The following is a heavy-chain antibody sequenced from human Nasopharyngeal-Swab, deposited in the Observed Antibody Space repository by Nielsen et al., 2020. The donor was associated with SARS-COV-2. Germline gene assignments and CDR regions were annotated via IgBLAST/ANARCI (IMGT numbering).Heavy chain of an antibody. Sequence: SETRSLTCTLSGASIIIDYCGWIRQPRGKVLEWIGYIYYMISTNYNPSLKTRVTISLDTTKNQFSLKLSSVTAADTAVYYCARDTDGDYGRSSDYWGQGTLVTISS. V-gene: IGHV4-59*01. CDR1: GASIIIDY. CDR2: IYYMIST. J-gene: IGHJ4*02. CDR3: ARDTDGDYGRSSDY. D-gene: IGHD4-17*01.